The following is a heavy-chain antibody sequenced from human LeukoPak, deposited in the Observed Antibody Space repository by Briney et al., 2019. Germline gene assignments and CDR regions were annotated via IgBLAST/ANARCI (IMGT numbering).Heavy chain of an antibody. CDR3: ARSSWYLYFDY. Sequence: GGSLRLSCAASGFTVSSNYMSWVRQAPGKGLEWVSVIYSGGSTYYAESVKGRFTISRDNSKNTLYLQMNSLRAEDTAVYYCARSSWYLYFDYWGQGTLVTVSS. CDR1: GFTVSSNY. V-gene: IGHV3-66*01. J-gene: IGHJ4*02. D-gene: IGHD6-13*01. CDR2: IYSGGST.